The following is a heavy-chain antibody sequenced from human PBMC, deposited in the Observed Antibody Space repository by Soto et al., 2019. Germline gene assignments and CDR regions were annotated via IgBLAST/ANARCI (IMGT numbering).Heavy chain of an antibody. CDR3: AKAGGGYYYYYYMDV. J-gene: IGHJ6*03. CDR2: ISGSGGST. D-gene: IGHD3-10*01. Sequence: GGSLRLSCAASGFTFSSYAMSWVRQAPGKGLEWVSAISGSGGSTYYADSVKGRVTISRDNSKNTLYLQMNSLRAEDTAVDYGAKAGGGYYYYYYMDVWGKGTTVTVSS. CDR1: GFTFSSYA. V-gene: IGHV3-23*01.